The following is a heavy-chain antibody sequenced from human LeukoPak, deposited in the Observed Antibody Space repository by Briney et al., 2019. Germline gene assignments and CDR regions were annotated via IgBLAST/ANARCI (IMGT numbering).Heavy chain of an antibody. J-gene: IGHJ4*02. D-gene: IGHD2-21*01. CDR1: GFTFSSYS. CDR3: ARERANSF. V-gene: IGHV3-48*01. Sequence: GGSLRLSCVASGFTFSSYSMNWVRQAPGKGLEWVSYISSSSSSMYYVDSVKGRFTISRDNAKNSLYLQMNSLRAEDTAVYYCARERANSFWGQGTLVTVSS. CDR2: ISSSSSSM.